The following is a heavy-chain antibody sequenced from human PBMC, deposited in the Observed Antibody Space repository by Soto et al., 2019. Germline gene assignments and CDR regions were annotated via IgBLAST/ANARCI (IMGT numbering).Heavy chain of an antibody. D-gene: IGHD3-22*01. V-gene: IGHV3-30-3*01. J-gene: IGHJ6*02. Sequence: GGSLRLSFAPSGFTFSSYPMHWFRQAPGKGLEGGAVISYDGSNKYYADSVKGRFTISRDNSKNTLYLQMNSLRAEDTAVYYCARDRYYYDSSGYYESYYYGMDVWGQGTTVTVSS. CDR3: ARDRYYYDSSGYYESYYYGMDV. CDR2: ISYDGSNK. CDR1: GFTFSSYP.